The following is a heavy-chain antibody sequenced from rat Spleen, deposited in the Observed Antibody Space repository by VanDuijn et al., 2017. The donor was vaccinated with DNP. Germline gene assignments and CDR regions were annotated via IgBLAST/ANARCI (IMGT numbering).Heavy chain of an antibody. J-gene: IGHJ1*01. V-gene: IGHV5-31*01. D-gene: IGHD1-11*01. CDR2: ITTSGGNT. CDR1: GFTFSTFW. Sequence: EVQLVESGGDLVQPGRSLKLSCVASGFTFSTFWMTWIRQVPGKGLEWVASITTSGGNTYYPDSVKGRFTISRDNAKNTLYLQMDSLRSEDTATYYCSRHYGGYSYYWYFDFWGPGTMVTVSS. CDR3: SRHYGGYSYYWYFDF.